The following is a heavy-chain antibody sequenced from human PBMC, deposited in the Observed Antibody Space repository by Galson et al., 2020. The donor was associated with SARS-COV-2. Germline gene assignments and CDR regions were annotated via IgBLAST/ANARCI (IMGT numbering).Heavy chain of an antibody. V-gene: IGHV4-59*01. D-gene: IGHD6-13*01. CDR2: IYYRGST. CDR3: ARERYSSSWDYYGMDV. CDR1: GGSISSYY. Sequence: SETLSLTCTVYGGSISSYYWSWIRQPPGKGLEWIGNIYYRGSTNYNPSLKSRVTISVDTSKNHFSLKVSSVTAADTAVYYCARERYSSSWDYYGMDVWGQGTTVTVSS. J-gene: IGHJ6*02.